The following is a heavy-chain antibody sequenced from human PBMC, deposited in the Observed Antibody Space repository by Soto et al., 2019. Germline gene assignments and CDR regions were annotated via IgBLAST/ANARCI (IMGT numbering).Heavy chain of an antibody. J-gene: IGHJ4*02. CDR3: AKDKGATVTTYYFDY. V-gene: IGHV3-9*01. CDR2: ISWNSGSI. D-gene: IGHD4-4*01. CDR1: GFTFDDYA. Sequence: GGSLRLSCAASGFTFDDYAMHWVRQAPGKGLEWVSGISWNSGSIGYADSVKGRFTISRDNAKNSLYLQMNSLRAEDTALYYCAKDKGATVTTYYFDYWGQGTLVTVSS.